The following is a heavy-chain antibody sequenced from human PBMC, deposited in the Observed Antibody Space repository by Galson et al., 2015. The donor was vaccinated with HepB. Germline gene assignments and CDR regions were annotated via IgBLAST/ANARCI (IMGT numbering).Heavy chain of an antibody. CDR2: INPSGST. D-gene: IGHD3-22*01. V-gene: IGHV4-34*01. CDR3: ARGYYYYDSSGYYHNWFDP. CDR1: SGSFSGYY. J-gene: IGHJ5*02. Sequence: SETLSLTCAVYSGSFSGYYWSWIRQPPGKGLEWIGEINPSGSTNYNPSLKSRVTIPVDTSRNQFSLKLRSVTAADTAVYYCARGYYYYDSSGYYHNWFDPWGQGTLVTVSS.